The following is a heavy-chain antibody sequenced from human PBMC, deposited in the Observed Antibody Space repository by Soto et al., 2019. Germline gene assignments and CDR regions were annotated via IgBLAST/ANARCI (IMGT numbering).Heavy chain of an antibody. D-gene: IGHD5-12*01. CDR2: LYPGDTT. V-gene: IGHV3-53*01. CDR3: HGYGY. J-gene: IGHJ4*02. CDR1: GFTVSSTNY. Sequence: EVQLVESGGGLIQPGGSLRLSCVVSGFTVSSTNYMSWVRQAPGKGLEWVSVLYPGDTTFYADSVKGRFTISRDNSKKTLYLQMISLRAEDTAVYYCHGYGYWGQGTLVTVSS.